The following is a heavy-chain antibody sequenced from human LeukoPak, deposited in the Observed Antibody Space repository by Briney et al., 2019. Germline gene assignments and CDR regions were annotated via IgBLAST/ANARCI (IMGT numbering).Heavy chain of an antibody. CDR2: MNPNSGNT. V-gene: IGHV1-8*01. CDR3: ARGLLWFGGFDP. Sequence: GASVKVSCKTSGYTFTTNEINWVRQAPGQGLEWMGWMNPNSGNTGYAQKFQGRVTMTRNTSISTAYMELSSLRSEDTAVYYCARGLLWFGGFDPWGQGTLVTVSS. CDR1: GYTFTTNE. J-gene: IGHJ5*02. D-gene: IGHD3-10*01.